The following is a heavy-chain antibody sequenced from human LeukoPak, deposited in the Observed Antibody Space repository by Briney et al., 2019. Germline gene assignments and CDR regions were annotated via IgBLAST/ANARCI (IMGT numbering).Heavy chain of an antibody. D-gene: IGHD1-26*01. CDR3: VKDLRGSSNL. CDR1: GFTFSSYT. Sequence: GGSLRLSSSASGFTFSSYTVHWVRQAPGKGLEYVSAISNNGGSTFYADSVKGRFTISRDNSKNMLYLQMSSLRAEDTAVYYCVKDLRGSSNLWGQGTLVTVSS. V-gene: IGHV3-64D*06. J-gene: IGHJ4*02. CDR2: ISNNGGST.